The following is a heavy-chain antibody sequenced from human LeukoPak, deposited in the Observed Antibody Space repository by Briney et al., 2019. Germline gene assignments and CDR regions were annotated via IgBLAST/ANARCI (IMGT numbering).Heavy chain of an antibody. V-gene: IGHV1-2*02. J-gene: IGHJ4*02. D-gene: IGHD3-22*01. CDR2: INPYSGGT. Sequence: GASVKVSCKASGYTFTDSYMHWARRAPGQGLKWMGWINPYSGGTNYAQEFQGRVTMTRDTSISTAYMELSRLTSDDTAVYYCARKSASGYYSNFDYRGQGTLVTVSS. CDR3: ARKSASGYYSNFDY. CDR1: GYTFTDSY.